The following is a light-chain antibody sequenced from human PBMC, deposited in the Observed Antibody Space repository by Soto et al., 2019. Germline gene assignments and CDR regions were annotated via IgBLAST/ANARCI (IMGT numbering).Light chain of an antibody. CDR2: VGTGGIVG. CDR1: SGYSNYK. V-gene: IGLV9-49*01. J-gene: IGLJ2*01. Sequence: QSVLTQPPSASASLGASVTLTCTLSSGYSNYKVDWYQQRPGKGPRFVMRVGTGGIVGSKGDGIPDRFSVLGSGLNRYLTIKNIQEEDESDYHCGADHSSGSNFVVFGGGTQLTVL. CDR3: GADHSSGSNFVV.